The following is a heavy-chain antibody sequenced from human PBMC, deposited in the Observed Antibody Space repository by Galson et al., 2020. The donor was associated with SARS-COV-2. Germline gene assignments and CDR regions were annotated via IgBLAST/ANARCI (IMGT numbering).Heavy chain of an antibody. CDR1: GYTFLGHY. V-gene: IGHV1-2*02. CDR3: AREKIAVAGVRVGFDP. CDR2: IHPASGGT. J-gene: IGHJ5*02. D-gene: IGHD6-19*01. Sequence: ASVKVSCTASGYTFLGHYIHWVRQAPGPGLEWLGWIHPASGGTDFAQKFPGRVILTTDSSVNTAYMALIGLRSDDTALYYCAREKIAVAGVRVGFDPWGQGTLVTVSS.